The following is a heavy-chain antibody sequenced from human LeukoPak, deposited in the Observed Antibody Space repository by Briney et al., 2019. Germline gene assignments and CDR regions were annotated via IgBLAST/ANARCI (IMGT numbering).Heavy chain of an antibody. D-gene: IGHD3-10*01. CDR2: IYSGGST. V-gene: IGHV3-53*01. CDR1: GFTVSSDY. Sequence: GGSLRLSCAASGFTVSSDYMSWVRQAPGKGLEWVSVIYSGGSTYYADSVKGRFTISRDNSKNTLYLQMNSLRAEDTAVYYCARDISGPGYTDVWGKGTTVTVSS. CDR3: ARDISGPGYTDV. J-gene: IGHJ6*03.